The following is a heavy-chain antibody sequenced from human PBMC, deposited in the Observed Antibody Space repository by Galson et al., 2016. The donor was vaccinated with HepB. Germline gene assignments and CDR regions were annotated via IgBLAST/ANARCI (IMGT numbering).Heavy chain of an antibody. D-gene: IGHD1-14*01. J-gene: IGHJ4*02. CDR1: GFTFNSYA. Sequence: SLRLSCAGSGFTFNSYAMNWVRQAPGKGLEWISLISDNGHATNYADPVRGRFSIARDNSKNTLYLQMNSLRADDTAVYYCAKCPPGTRGSLDSWGQGTLVTVSS. CDR2: ISDNGHAT. V-gene: IGHV3-23*01. CDR3: AKCPPGTRGSLDS.